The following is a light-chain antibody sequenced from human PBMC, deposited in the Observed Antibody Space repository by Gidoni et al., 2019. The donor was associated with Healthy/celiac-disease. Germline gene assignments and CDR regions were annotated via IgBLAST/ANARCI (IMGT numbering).Light chain of an antibody. CDR1: QDISNY. V-gene: IGKV1-33*01. Sequence: DIQMTQSPSSLSASVGDRVTITCQASQDISNYLNWYQQKPGKAPKLLIYDASNLETGVPSRFSGSGSGKDFTFTISSLQPEDIATYYCQQAWTFGQGTKVEIK. J-gene: IGKJ1*01. CDR2: DAS. CDR3: QQAWT.